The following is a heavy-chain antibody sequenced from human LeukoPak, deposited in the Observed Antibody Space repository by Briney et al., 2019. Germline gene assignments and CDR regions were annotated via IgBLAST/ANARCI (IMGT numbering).Heavy chain of an antibody. V-gene: IGHV3-74*03. Sequence: GGSLRLSCAASGFSFSSYTMNWVRQAPGKGLEWVAGISDSGSTTSYADSVKGRFTISRDNAKNTLYLQMNSLRAEDTAVYYCVRGLGSYQFDYWGQGTLVTVAS. J-gene: IGHJ4*02. CDR1: GFSFSSYT. CDR3: VRGLGSYQFDY. D-gene: IGHD2-2*01. CDR2: ISDSGSTT.